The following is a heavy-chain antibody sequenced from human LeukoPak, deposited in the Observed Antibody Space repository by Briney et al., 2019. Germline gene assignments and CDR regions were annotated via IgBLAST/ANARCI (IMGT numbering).Heavy chain of an antibody. CDR2: INHSGST. J-gene: IGHJ4*02. CDR1: GGSFSGYY. CDR3: ARGTYGSGSYYNAVKFDY. Sequence: SETLSLTCAVYGGSFSGYYWSWIRQPPGKGLEWIGEINHSGSTNYNPPLKSRVTISVDTSKNQFSLKLSSVTAADTAVYYCARGTYGSGSYYNAVKFDYWGQGTLVTVSS. D-gene: IGHD3-10*01. V-gene: IGHV4-34*01.